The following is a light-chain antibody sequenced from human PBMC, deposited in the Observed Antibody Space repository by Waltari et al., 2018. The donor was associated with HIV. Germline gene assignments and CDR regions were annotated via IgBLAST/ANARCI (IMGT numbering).Light chain of an antibody. CDR1: SSNIGAGYD. Sequence: QSVLTQPPSVSGAPGQRVTISCTGNSSNIGAGYDVHWYQQLPGTAPKLLIYGNSNRPSGVPDRFSGSTSGTSASLAITGLQAEDEADYYCQSYDSSLSVVVFGGGTKLTVL. V-gene: IGLV1-40*01. J-gene: IGLJ2*01. CDR3: QSYDSSLSVVV. CDR2: GNS.